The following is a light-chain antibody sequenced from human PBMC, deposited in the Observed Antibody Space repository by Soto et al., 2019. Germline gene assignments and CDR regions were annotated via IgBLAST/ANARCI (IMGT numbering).Light chain of an antibody. CDR2: GAS. Sequence: EIVLTQSPGTLALPPGERATLSCRASQSVSSSYLAWYQQKPGQAPRLLIYGASSRATGIPDRFSGSVYGADFTLTISRLEPEDFAVYYCQQYGSSPRTFGQGTKVEIK. V-gene: IGKV3-20*01. J-gene: IGKJ1*01. CDR3: QQYGSSPRT. CDR1: QSVSSSY.